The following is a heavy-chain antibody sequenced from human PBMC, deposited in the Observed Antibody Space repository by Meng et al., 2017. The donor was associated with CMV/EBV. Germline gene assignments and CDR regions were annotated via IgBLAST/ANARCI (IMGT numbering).Heavy chain of an antibody. CDR2: IYYSGST. Sequence: GPLRLSCTVSGGSISSYYWSWIRQPPGKGLEWIGYIYYSGSTNYNPSLKSRVTISVDTSKNQFSLKLSSVTAADTAVYYCASGPNWNYFDYWGQGTLVTVSS. CDR1: GGSISSYY. V-gene: IGHV4-59*01. CDR3: ASGPNWNYFDY. J-gene: IGHJ4*02. D-gene: IGHD1-1*01.